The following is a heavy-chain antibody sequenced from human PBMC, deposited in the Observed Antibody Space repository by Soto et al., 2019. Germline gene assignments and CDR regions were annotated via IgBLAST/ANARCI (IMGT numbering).Heavy chain of an antibody. CDR2: IKGDGSAK. Sequence: GGSLRLSCAASGFTFSSFWMSWVRQAPGKGLEWVANIKGDGSAKNYLDSAKGRFTISRDNAKNSLYLQMSSLRAEDTAVYYCAKDLEVLSARFESWGQGALVTVSS. CDR1: GFTFSSFW. D-gene: IGHD2-15*01. J-gene: IGHJ4*02. V-gene: IGHV3-7*03. CDR3: AKDLEVLSARFES.